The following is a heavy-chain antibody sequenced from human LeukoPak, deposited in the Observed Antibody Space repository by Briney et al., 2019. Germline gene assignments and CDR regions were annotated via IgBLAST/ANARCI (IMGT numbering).Heavy chain of an antibody. CDR2: IIPIFGTA. CDR1: GGTFSSYA. Sequence: EASVTVSCKASGGTFSSYAISWVRQAPGQGLEWMGGIIPIFGTANYAQKFQGRVTITADESTSTAYMELSSLRSEDTAVYYCARSPLSSRWYMYFYGMDVWGQGTTVTVSS. V-gene: IGHV1-69*13. D-gene: IGHD6-13*01. J-gene: IGHJ6*02. CDR3: ARSPLSSRWYMYFYGMDV.